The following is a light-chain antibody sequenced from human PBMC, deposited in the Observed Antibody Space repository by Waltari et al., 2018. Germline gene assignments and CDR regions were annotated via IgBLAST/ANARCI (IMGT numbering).Light chain of an antibody. CDR3: QTADSGGVHVV. CDR1: VLARQH. V-gene: IGLV3-25*03. J-gene: IGLJ2*01. CDR2: KDI. Sequence: SSDLTQPPSMSVSPGPTARIPCPADVLARQHGYWYQQKPGQAPLLVIHKDIERPSGIPERFSGSSSQTTVTLTIAGVQAEDEAVYYCQTADSGGVHVVFGGGTKLTVL.